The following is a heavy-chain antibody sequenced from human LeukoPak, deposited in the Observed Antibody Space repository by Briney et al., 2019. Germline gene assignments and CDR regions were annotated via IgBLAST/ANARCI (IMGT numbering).Heavy chain of an antibody. CDR1: GGSFSSHY. CDR2: ISYIGST. D-gene: IGHD4-17*01. V-gene: IGHV4-59*11. J-gene: IGHJ3*02. CDR3: ARDPTTVTKGLDI. Sequence: PSETLSLTRTVSGGSFSSHYWSWIRQPPGKGLEWIGYISYIGSTNYNPSLRSRVTISVDTPKNQFSLKLSSVTAADTAVYYCARDPTTVTKGLDIWGQGTMVTVSS.